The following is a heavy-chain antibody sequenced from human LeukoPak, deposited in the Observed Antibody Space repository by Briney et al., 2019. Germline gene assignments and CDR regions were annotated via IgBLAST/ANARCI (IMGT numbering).Heavy chain of an antibody. CDR1: GYTFTGYY. V-gene: IGHV1-2*02. Sequence: ASVKVSCKASGYTFTGYYLHWVRQAPGQGLEWMGLISPNSGDTSYAQKFQGRVTMTRDTSISTAYLDLSSLRSDDTAVYYCARDGDYGTGSYYRGCIDSWGQGTPVTVSP. CDR3: ARDGDYGTGSYYRGCIDS. J-gene: IGHJ4*02. CDR2: ISPNSGDT. D-gene: IGHD3-10*01.